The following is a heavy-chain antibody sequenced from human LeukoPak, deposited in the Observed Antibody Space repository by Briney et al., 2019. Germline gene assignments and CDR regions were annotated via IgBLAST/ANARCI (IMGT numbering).Heavy chain of an antibody. J-gene: IGHJ5*02. Sequence: GGSLRLSCAASGFTFDDYGMSWVRQAPGKGLEWVSGINWNGGSTGYADSVKGRFTISRDNAKNSLYLQMNSLRAEDTAVYYCARISGWYGGNWFDPWGQGTLVTVSS. CDR3: ARISGWYGGNWFDP. CDR1: GFTFDDYG. D-gene: IGHD6-19*01. V-gene: IGHV3-20*04. CDR2: INWNGGST.